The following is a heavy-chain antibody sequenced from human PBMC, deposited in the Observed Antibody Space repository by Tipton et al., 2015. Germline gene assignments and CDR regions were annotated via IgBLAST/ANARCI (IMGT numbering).Heavy chain of an antibody. Sequence: TLSLTCTVSGGSVTSGSYYWSWIRQPPGKGLEWIGYISYTDGAHYNPALKSRVTISVDTSKNQFSLKMSSVTASDTAVYYCARARGRHGGLFDSWGQGIRVTVSS. CDR2: ISYTDGA. CDR1: GGSVTSGSYY. CDR3: ARARGRHGGLFDS. V-gene: IGHV4-61*01. D-gene: IGHD4-23*01. J-gene: IGHJ4*02.